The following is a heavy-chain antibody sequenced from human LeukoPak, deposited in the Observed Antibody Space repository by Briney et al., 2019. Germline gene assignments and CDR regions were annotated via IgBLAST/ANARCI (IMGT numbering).Heavy chain of an antibody. J-gene: IGHJ4*02. D-gene: IGHD2-2*02. CDR2: IYYSGST. V-gene: IGHV4-59*01. Sequence: SETLSLTCTVSGGSISSYYWSWIRQPPGKGLEWIGYIYYSGSTNYNPSLKSRVTISVDTSKNQFSLKLSSVTAADTAVYYCARHEGDIVVVPAAIGPVDYWGQGTLATVSS. CDR3: ARHEGDIVVVPAAIGPVDY. CDR1: GGSISSYY.